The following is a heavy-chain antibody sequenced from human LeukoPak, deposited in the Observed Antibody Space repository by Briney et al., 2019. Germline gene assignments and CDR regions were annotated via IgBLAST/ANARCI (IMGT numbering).Heavy chain of an antibody. CDR1: GFTFSNYA. CDR2: LGGSGINT. Sequence: GGSLRLSCAASGFTFSNYAMSWVRQAPGKGLEWVSALGGSGINTYYADSVKGRFTISRDNSKNTLYLQMNSLGAEDTAVYYCARGGYYYLDVWGKGTTVTVSS. V-gene: IGHV3-23*01. CDR3: ARGGYYYLDV. J-gene: IGHJ6*03.